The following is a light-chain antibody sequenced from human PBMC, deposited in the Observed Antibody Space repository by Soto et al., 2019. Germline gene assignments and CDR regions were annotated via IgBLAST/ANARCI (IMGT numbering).Light chain of an antibody. CDR1: QSIGIY. CDR2: AAT. Sequence: DIQMTQSPSSLSAAVGDRVTITCRASQSIGIYLNWYQQTSGKAPKLLIFAATSLQTGVPSRFSGGGSGTDFILTISSLQPEDFATYYCQQSFSTPPYTFGQGTKLEIK. V-gene: IGKV1-39*01. CDR3: QQSFSTPPYT. J-gene: IGKJ2*01.